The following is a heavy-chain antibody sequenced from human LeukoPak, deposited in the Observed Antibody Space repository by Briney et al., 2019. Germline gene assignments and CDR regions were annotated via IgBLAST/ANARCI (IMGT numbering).Heavy chain of an antibody. CDR2: INPNDGDT. Sequence: ASVKVSCKASGYTFTDYYMHWVRQAPGQGFEWMGWINPNDGDTNYAQKFQGRVTMTRDTSISTAHMEVSRLRSDDTAVYYCAIIPYDSSAGRDAFDIWGQGTMVTVSS. CDR3: AIIPYDSSAGRDAFDI. J-gene: IGHJ3*02. V-gene: IGHV1-2*02. CDR1: GYTFTDYY. D-gene: IGHD3-22*01.